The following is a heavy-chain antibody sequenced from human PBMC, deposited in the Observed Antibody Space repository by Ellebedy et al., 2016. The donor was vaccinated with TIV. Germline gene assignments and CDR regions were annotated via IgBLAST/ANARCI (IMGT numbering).Heavy chain of an antibody. V-gene: IGHV1-18*04. J-gene: IGHJ5*02. CDR3: SRDWPHYESGTVKGWLDA. CDR1: GYTFSNYG. D-gene: IGHD3-10*01. Sequence: AASVKVSCKASGYTFSNYGITWVRQAPGQGLEWMGWISAYNGNTISAQKFQARVTMTTDTSTSTAYLEMRGLRSDDTAVFYCSRDWPHYESGTVKGWLDAWGQGTLVIVSS. CDR2: ISAYNGNT.